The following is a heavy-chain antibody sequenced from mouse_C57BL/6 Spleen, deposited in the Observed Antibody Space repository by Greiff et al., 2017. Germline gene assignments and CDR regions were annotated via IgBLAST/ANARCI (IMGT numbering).Heavy chain of an antibody. Sequence: VPLQQSGAELVKPGASVKLSCTASGSNIKDYYVHWVKQRTEPGLAWIGRIDPEDGETKYASKLQGKATITADASSSTAYLQLSSLTSEDTTVYYCAREVYNGYYAIDYWGQGTSDTVS. CDR2: IDPEDGET. CDR3: AREVYNGYYAIDY. D-gene: IGHD2-3*01. J-gene: IGHJ4*01. CDR1: GSNIKDYY. V-gene: IGHV14-2*01.